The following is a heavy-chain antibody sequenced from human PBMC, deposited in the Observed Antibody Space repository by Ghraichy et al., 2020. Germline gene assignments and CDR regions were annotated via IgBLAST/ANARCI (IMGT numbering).Heavy chain of an antibody. CDR1: GDFISSGDYY. D-gene: IGHD2-8*02. CDR2: IYYNGNT. CDR3: ARDHAGAYYYYAMDV. V-gene: IGHV4-31*03. J-gene: IGHJ6*02. Sequence: SLNISCTVSGDFISSGDYYWSWIRQLPGKGLEWIGYIYYNGNTYYNPSLKSRLTISVDTSKNQFSLKLSSVTAADTAVYYCARDHAGAYYYYAMDVWGQGTTVTVS.